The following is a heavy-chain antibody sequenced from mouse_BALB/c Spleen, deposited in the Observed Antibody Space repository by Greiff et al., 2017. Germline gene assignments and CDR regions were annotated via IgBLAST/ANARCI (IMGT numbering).Heavy chain of an antibody. J-gene: IGHJ2*01. V-gene: IGHV5-6*03. CDR3: ARHSMITTVSFDY. CDR1: GFTFSSYG. Sequence: EVKLVESGGGLVQPGGSRKLSCAASGFTFSSYGMSWVRQTPDKRLEWVATISSGGSYTYYPDSVKGRFTISRDNAKNTLYLQMSSLKSEDTAMYYCARHSMITTVSFDYWGQGTTLTVSS. CDR2: ISSGGSYT. D-gene: IGHD2-4*01.